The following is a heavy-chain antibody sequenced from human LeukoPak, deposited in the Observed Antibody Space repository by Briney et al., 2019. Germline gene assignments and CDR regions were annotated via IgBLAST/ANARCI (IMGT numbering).Heavy chain of an antibody. CDR3: AREPLVGVTTVPSDI. CDR2: ISSSSSSI. D-gene: IGHD4-17*01. Sequence: GGSLRLSCVASGFTFSISSMSWVRQAPGKGLEWVSYISSSSSSIYDADSVRGRFTISRDNAKNSLYLQMNSLRAEDTAVYYCAREPLVGVTTVPSDIWGQGTMVTVSS. CDR1: GFTFSISS. J-gene: IGHJ3*02. V-gene: IGHV3-48*04.